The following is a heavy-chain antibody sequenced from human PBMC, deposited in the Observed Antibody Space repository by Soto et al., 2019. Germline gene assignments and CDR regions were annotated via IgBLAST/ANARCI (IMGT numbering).Heavy chain of an antibody. CDR1: GFTFGDYA. CDR2: IRSKAYGGTT. CDR3: TRDSVAGYYYYYMDV. J-gene: IGHJ6*03. V-gene: IGHV3-49*03. Sequence: GGSLRLSCTASGFTFGDYAMSWFRQAPGKGLEWVGFIRSKAYGGTTEYAASVKGRFTISRDDSKSIAYLQMNSLKTEDTAVYYCTRDSVAGYYYYYMDVWGKGTKVTVS. D-gene: IGHD6-19*01.